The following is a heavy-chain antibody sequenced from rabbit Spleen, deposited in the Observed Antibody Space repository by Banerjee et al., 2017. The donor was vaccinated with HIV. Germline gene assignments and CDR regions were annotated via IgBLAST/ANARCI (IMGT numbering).Heavy chain of an antibody. Sequence: QEQLVESGGGLVQPGGSLKLSCKASGFSFSSSDYMCWVRQAPGKGLEWISCIAGSNSAFTYSATWAKGRFTCSKTSSTTVTLQMTSLTVADTATYFCARDTGSSFSSYGMDLWGQGTLVTVS. V-gene: IGHV1S45*01. CDR3: ARDTGSSFSSYGMDL. CDR2: IAGSNSAFT. D-gene: IGHD8-1*01. CDR1: GFSFSSSDY. J-gene: IGHJ6*01.